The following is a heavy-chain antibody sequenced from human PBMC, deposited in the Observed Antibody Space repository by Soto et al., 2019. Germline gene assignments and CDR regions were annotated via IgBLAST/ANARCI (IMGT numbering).Heavy chain of an antibody. CDR2: IGFTGDST. Sequence: EVQLLESGGGLVQPGGSLRLSCAASGFPFSSYAMGWVRHAPDKGLEWVSAIGFTGDSTFYADSVKGRFTISRDNSKNTLYLQMNSLRAEDTAVYFCARRFSSSSFYFDYWGQGTLVTVSS. V-gene: IGHV3-23*01. CDR1: GFPFSSYA. J-gene: IGHJ4*02. D-gene: IGHD6-6*01. CDR3: ARRFSSSSFYFDY.